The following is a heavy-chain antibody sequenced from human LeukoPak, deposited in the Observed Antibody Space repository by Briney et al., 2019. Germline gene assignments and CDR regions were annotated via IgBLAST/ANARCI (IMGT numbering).Heavy chain of an antibody. Sequence: SETLSLTCTVYGGSFSGYYWSWIRQPPGKWLEWIGEINHSGSTNYNPSLKSRVTISVDTSKNQFSLKLSSVTAADTAVYYCARGMEEVVVVVAATYYYYYMDVWGKGTTVTVSS. D-gene: IGHD2-15*01. CDR1: GGSFSGYY. CDR3: ARGMEEVVVVVAATYYYYYMDV. J-gene: IGHJ6*03. V-gene: IGHV4-34*01. CDR2: INHSGST.